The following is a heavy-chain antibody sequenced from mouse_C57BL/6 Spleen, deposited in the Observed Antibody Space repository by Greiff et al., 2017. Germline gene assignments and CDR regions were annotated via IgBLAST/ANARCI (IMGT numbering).Heavy chain of an antibody. CDR1: GYTFTSYW. D-gene: IGHD4-1*01. V-gene: IGHV1-72*01. J-gene: IGHJ1*03. CDR3: ARSLWEGYWYFDV. Sequence: QVQLQQPGAELVKPGASVKLSCKASGYTFTSYWMHWVKQRPGRGLEWIGRIDPNSGGTKYNEKFKSKATLTVDKPSISAYMQLSSLTSEDSAVYYCARSLWEGYWYFDVGHRDHGHRLL. CDR2: IDPNSGGT.